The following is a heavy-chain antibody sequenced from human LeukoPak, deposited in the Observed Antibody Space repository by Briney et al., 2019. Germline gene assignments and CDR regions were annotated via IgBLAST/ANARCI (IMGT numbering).Heavy chain of an antibody. CDR1: GFTFNNYD. CDR2: ISVSGAST. J-gene: IGHJ6*04. D-gene: IGHD3-10*02. CDR3: AELGITMIGGV. Sequence: GGSLRLSCAASGFTFNNYDMSWVRQAPGKGLEWVSTISVSGASTYYADSVKGRFTISRDNSKNTLYLQMNSLRAEDTAVYYCAELGITMIGGVWGKGTTVTISS. V-gene: IGHV3-23*01.